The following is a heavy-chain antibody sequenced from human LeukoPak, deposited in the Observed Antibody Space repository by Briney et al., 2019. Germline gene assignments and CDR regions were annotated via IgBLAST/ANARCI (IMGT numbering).Heavy chain of an antibody. CDR3: ARAYHSSWYLNWFDP. J-gene: IGHJ5*02. CDR2: IYYSGST. Sequence: PSETLSLTCTVSGGSISSYYWSWIRQPPGKGLEWIGYIYYSGSTNYNPSLKSRVTISVDTSKNEFSLKLSSVTAADTAVYYCARAYHSSWYLNWFDPWGQGTLVTVSS. V-gene: IGHV4-59*08. CDR1: GGSISSYY. D-gene: IGHD6-13*01.